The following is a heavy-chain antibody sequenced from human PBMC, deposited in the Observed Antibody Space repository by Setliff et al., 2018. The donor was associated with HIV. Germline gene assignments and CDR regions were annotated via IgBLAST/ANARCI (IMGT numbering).Heavy chain of an antibody. Sequence: SVKVSCKASGGSFRNYAINWVRQAPGQGLEWMGGIIPLLGTPNYAHKFQGRVTITADKYSSTVYMELSSLRSEVSAVFYCARDRSGIAVAAPDAFDVWGQGTMVTVSS. D-gene: IGHD6-19*01. V-gene: IGHV1-69*06. CDR2: IIPLLGTP. CDR1: GGSFRNYA. CDR3: ARDRSGIAVAAPDAFDV. J-gene: IGHJ3*01.